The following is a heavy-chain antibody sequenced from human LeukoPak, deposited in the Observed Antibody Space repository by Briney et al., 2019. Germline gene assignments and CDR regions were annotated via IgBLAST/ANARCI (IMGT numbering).Heavy chain of an antibody. V-gene: IGHV3-30*04. CDR1: GFTFSNYA. CDR3: AKNGDSERWHQPKFVTH. D-gene: IGHD5-24*01. CDR2: ISYDGSNK. J-gene: IGHJ4*02. Sequence: PGRSLRLSCAASGFTFSNYAMHWVRQAPGKGLEWVAVISYDGSNKNYGDSVKGRFTMSRDNSKNTLYLQMNSLRAEDTAVYYCAKNGDSERWHQPKFVTHWGQGTLVTVSS.